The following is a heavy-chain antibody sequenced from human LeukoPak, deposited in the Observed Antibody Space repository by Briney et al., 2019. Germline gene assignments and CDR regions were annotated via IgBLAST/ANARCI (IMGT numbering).Heavy chain of an antibody. D-gene: IGHD4-17*01. CDR2: ISSSGSTI. CDR3: ARDRPMTTVTTTGTTYYYYYYMDV. Sequence: GGSLRLSCAASGFTFSSYEMNWVRQAPGRGLEWVSYISSSGSTIYYADSVKGRFTISRDNAKNSLYLQMNSLRAEDTAVYYCARDRPMTTVTTTGTTYYYYYYMDVWGKGTTVTVSS. J-gene: IGHJ6*03. V-gene: IGHV3-48*03. CDR1: GFTFSSYE.